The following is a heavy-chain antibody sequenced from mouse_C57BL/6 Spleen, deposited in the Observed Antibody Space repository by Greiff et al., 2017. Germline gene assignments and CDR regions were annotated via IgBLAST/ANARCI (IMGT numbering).Heavy chain of an antibody. D-gene: IGHD2-1*01. CDR2: ISDGGSYT. CDR1: GFTFSSYA. Sequence: DVKLVESGGGLVKPGGSLKLSCAASGFTFSSYAMSWVRQTPEKRLEWVATISDGGSYTYYPDNVKGRFTISRDNAKNNLYLQMSHLKSEDTAMYYCARGYYGNYDYFDYWGQGTTLTVS. J-gene: IGHJ2*01. V-gene: IGHV5-4*03. CDR3: ARGYYGNYDYFDY.